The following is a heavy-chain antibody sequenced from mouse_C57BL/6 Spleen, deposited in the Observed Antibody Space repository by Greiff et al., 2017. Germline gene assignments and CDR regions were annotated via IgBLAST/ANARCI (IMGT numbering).Heavy chain of an antibody. CDR1: GYTFTSYW. Sequence: QVQLQQPGAELVKPGASVKLSCKASGYTFTSYWMQWVKQRPGQGLEWIGEIDPSDSYTNYNQKLKGKATLTVDTSSSTAYMQLSSLTSEDSAVYYCARETGTIDYWGQGTTLTVSS. CDR2: IDPSDSYT. V-gene: IGHV1-50*01. J-gene: IGHJ2*01. D-gene: IGHD4-1*01. CDR3: ARETGTIDY.